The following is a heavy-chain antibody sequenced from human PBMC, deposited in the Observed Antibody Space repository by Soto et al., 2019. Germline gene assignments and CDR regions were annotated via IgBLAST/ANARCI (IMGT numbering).Heavy chain of an antibody. J-gene: IGHJ4*02. CDR3: ARDFPTAETPGDDFDY. Sequence: EVQLVESGGGLVQPGGSLRLSCAASGFTFSHYWMHWVRQVPGKGLLWVSRINGDGTHTSYADFVKGRFTISRDNAKNTLLLQMHSLSADDTAVYYCARDFPTAETPGDDFDYWGQGTLLTVSS. D-gene: IGHD4-17*01. V-gene: IGHV3-74*01. CDR1: GFTFSHYW. CDR2: INGDGTHT.